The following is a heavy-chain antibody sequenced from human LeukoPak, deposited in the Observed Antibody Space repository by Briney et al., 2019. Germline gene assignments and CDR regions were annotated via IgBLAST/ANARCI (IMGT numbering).Heavy chain of an antibody. Sequence: SQTLSLTCTVSGGSISSGGHYWSWLRQPPGKGLEWIGYIYYSGSTNYNPSLKSRVTISVDTSKNQFSLKLSSVTAADTAVYYCARGPAAAANSLYYYYGMDVWGQGTTVTVSS. CDR3: ARGPAAAANSLYYYYGMDV. CDR1: GGSISSGGHY. J-gene: IGHJ6*02. CDR2: IYYSGST. D-gene: IGHD6-13*01. V-gene: IGHV4-61*08.